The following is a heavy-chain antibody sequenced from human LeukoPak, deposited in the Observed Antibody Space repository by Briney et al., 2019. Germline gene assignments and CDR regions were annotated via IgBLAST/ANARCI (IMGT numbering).Heavy chain of an antibody. CDR2: MNPNSGNT. J-gene: IGHJ6*02. CDR3: ARYSPDYYTMDV. CDR1: GGTFSNYA. V-gene: IGHV1-8*02. D-gene: IGHD2-21*01. Sequence: GSSEKVSCKASGGTFSNYAISWVRQAPGQGLEWMGWMNPNSGNTGSAQKFQGRVTMTRNAFISTAYMELSSLRSEDTAVYYCARYSPDYYTMDVWGQGTTVTVSS.